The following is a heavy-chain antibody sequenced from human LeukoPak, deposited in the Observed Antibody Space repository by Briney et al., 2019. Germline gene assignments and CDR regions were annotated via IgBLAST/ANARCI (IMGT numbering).Heavy chain of an antibody. J-gene: IGHJ6*02. Sequence: GGSLRLSCAASGFTFSSYEMNWVRQAPGKGLEWVSYISSSGSTIYYADSVKGRFTISRDNAKNSLYLQMNSLRAEDTAVYYCARDLDKLWFGDRYGMDVWGQGTTVTVSS. CDR2: ISSSGSTI. CDR3: ARDLDKLWFGDRYGMDV. D-gene: IGHD3-10*01. V-gene: IGHV3-48*03. CDR1: GFTFSSYE.